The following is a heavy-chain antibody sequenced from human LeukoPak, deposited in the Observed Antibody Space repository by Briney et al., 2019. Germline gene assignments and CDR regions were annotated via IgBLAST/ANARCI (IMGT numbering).Heavy chain of an antibody. CDR1: GDSISSYY. V-gene: IGHV4-59*01. D-gene: IGHD6-6*01. CDR3: ARISSSLDY. Sequence: SETLSLTCTVSGDSISSYYWSWIRQPPGKGLEWIGYIYYSGSTNYNPSLKSRVTISVDTSKNQFSLKLSSVTAADTAVYYCARISSSLDYWGQGTLVTVSS. J-gene: IGHJ4*02. CDR2: IYYSGST.